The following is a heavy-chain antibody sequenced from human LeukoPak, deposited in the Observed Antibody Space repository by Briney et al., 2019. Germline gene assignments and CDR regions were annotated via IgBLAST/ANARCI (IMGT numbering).Heavy chain of an antibody. D-gene: IGHD2-21*02. Sequence: PSQTLSLTGTVSGGSISSYYWSWIRQPPGKGLEWIGYIYYSGSTNYNPSLKSRVTISVDTSKNQFSLKLSSVTAADTAVYYCARQALTYCGGDCYAYYFDYWGQGTLVTVSS. V-gene: IGHV4-59*08. CDR2: IYYSGST. CDR3: ARQALTYCGGDCYAYYFDY. CDR1: GGSISSYY. J-gene: IGHJ4*02.